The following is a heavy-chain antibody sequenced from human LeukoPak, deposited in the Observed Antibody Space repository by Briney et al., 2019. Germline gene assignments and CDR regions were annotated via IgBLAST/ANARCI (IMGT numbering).Heavy chain of an antibody. V-gene: IGHV3-48*03. CDR2: ISTSGSTE. CDR1: GFTFSSYE. CDR3: ARDATTAVGWVYMDV. D-gene: IGHD6-13*01. J-gene: IGHJ6*03. Sequence: QPGGSLRLSCAASGFTFSSYEMNWVRQGPGKGLEWLSHISTSGSTEYYANSVKGRFTISRDNAKNSVYLQMNSLTAEDTGLYYCARDATTAVGWVYMDVWGKGTAVTISS.